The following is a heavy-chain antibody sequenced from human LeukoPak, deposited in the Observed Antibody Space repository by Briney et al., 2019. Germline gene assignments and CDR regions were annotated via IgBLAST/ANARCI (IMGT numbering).Heavy chain of an antibody. CDR1: GGSINSGSYY. CDR2: IYYTGSA. D-gene: IGHD2-15*01. J-gene: IGHJ3*02. V-gene: IGHV4-39*01. Sequence: PSETLSLTCTASGGSINSGSYYWGWVRQPPGKGLEWIGSIYYTGSAYYNPSLKSRVTISVDTSKNQFSLKLSSVTAADTAVYYCARVGYWAMVVAAPHAFDIWGQGTMVTVSS. CDR3: ARVGYWAMVVAAPHAFDI.